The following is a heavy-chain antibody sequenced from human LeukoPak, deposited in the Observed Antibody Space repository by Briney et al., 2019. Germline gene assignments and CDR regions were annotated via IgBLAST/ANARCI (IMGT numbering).Heavy chain of an antibody. V-gene: IGHV3-23*01. J-gene: IGHJ4*02. CDR2: ISGSGGST. CDR3: EATQQLVQDDY. Sequence: GGSLRLSCAASGFAFSSYAMSWVRQAPGKGLEWVSAISGSGGSTYYADSVKGRFTISRDNSKNTLYLQMNSLRAEDTAVYYCEATQQLVQDDYWGQGTLVTVSS. D-gene: IGHD6-13*01. CDR1: GFAFSSYA.